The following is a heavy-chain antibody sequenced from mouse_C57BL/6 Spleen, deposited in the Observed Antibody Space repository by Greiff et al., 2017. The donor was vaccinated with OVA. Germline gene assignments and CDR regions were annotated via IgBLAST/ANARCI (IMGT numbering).Heavy chain of an antibody. CDR3: ARHDYGSSEDY. Sequence: VQLLQSGAELVKPGASVKLSCTASGFNITDYYMHWVKQRPEQGLEWIGRIDPEDGETKYAPKFQGQATITADTSSNTAYLQLSSLTSEDTAVYYGARHDYGSSEDYWGQGTTLTVSS. J-gene: IGHJ2*01. CDR2: IDPEDGET. CDR1: GFNITDYY. D-gene: IGHD1-1*01. V-gene: IGHV14-2*01.